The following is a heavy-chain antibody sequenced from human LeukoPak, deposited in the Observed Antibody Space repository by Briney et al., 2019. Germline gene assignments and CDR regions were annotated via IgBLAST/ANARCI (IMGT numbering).Heavy chain of an antibody. CDR1: GYTFTGYY. V-gene: IGHV1-2*02. J-gene: IGHJ3*02. CDR2: INPNSGGT. D-gene: IGHD3-22*01. Sequence: ASVKVSCKASGYTFTGYYMHWVRQAPGQGLEWMGWINPNSGGTDYAQKLQGRVTMTTDTSTSTAYMELRSLRSDDTAVYYCAGNLYYYDSSGRDAFDIWGQGTMVTVSS. CDR3: AGNLYYYDSSGRDAFDI.